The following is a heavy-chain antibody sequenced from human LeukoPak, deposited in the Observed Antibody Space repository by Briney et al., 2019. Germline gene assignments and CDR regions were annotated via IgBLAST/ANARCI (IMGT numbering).Heavy chain of an antibody. CDR2: ISYDGSNK. CDR3: ARVAVAGTYYYYYMDV. J-gene: IGHJ6*03. CDR1: GFTFSSYA. Sequence: GRSLRLSCAASGFTFSSYAMHWVRQAPGKGLEWVAVISYDGSNKYYADSVKGRFTISRDNSKNTLYLQMNSLRAEDTAVYYCARVAVAGTYYYYYMDVWGKGTTVTASS. D-gene: IGHD6-19*01. V-gene: IGHV3-30*04.